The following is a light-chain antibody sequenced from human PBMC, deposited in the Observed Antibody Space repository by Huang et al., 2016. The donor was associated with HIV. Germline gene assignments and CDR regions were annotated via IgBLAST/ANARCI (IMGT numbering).Light chain of an antibody. J-gene: IGKJ1*01. CDR3: LQDYNYPRT. Sequence: AIQMTQSPSSLSASVGDRVTITCRESQAIRNDLGWYQQRPGKAPKLLIYPASELHSGVPLRFSGSGSGTDFTLTISSLQPEDFATYYCLQDYNYPRTFGQGTKVKI. V-gene: IGKV1-6*01. CDR2: PAS. CDR1: QAIRND.